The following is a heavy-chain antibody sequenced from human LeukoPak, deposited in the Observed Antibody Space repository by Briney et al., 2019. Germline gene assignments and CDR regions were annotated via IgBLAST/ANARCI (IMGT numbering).Heavy chain of an antibody. J-gene: IGHJ4*02. D-gene: IGHD6-13*01. Sequence: GGSLRLSCAASGFTFSSNYMSWVRQAPGKGLEWVSVIYSGGSTYYADSVKGRFTISRDNSKNTLYLQMNSLRAEDTAVYYCARAMGYSSSWYIFDYWGQGTLVTVSS. CDR3: ARAMGYSSSWYIFDY. V-gene: IGHV3-53*01. CDR2: IYSGGST. CDR1: GFTFSSNY.